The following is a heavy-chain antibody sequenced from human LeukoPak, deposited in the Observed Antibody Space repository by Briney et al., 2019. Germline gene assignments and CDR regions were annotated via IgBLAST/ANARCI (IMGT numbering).Heavy chain of an antibody. D-gene: IGHD3-10*01. CDR2: INHSGST. Sequence: SETLSLTCIVSGGSISSAGYFWSWIRQPPGKGLEWIGEINHSGSTNYNPSLKSRVTISVDTSKNQFSLKLSSVTAADTAVYYCARVRYGSGSYYYYYGMDVWGQGTTVTVSS. J-gene: IGHJ6*02. CDR1: GGSISSAGYF. V-gene: IGHV4-34*01. CDR3: ARVRYGSGSYYYYYGMDV.